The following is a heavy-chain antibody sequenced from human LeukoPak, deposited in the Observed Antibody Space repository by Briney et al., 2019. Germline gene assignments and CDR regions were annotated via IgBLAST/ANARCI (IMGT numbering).Heavy chain of an antibody. V-gene: IGHV4-34*01. J-gene: IGHJ4*02. Sequence: SETLSLTCAVYGETFIHNFWTWIRQPPGKGLEWIGQINHSGSTYYNPSPMSRVTILVDTSKNQSSLKLTSVTAADTAVYYCARAMPYFYGSIAVPATIDYWGQGILVTVSS. CDR3: ARAMPYFYGSIAVPATIDY. D-gene: IGHD6-19*01. CDR2: INHSGST. CDR1: GETFIHNF.